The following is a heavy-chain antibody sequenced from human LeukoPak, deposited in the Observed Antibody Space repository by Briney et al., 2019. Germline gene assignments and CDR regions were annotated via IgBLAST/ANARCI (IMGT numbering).Heavy chain of an antibody. Sequence: SETLSLTCTVSGGSISSHYWSWIRQPPGKGLEWIGYIYYSGTNNYNPSLNSRVTISVDTSKNQFCLTLSSVTAADTAVYYCARGVYMAAGQYGYWGQGTLVTVYS. CDR2: IYYSGTN. J-gene: IGHJ4*02. CDR3: ARGVYMAAGQYGY. CDR1: GGSISSHY. V-gene: IGHV4-59*11. D-gene: IGHD6-13*01.